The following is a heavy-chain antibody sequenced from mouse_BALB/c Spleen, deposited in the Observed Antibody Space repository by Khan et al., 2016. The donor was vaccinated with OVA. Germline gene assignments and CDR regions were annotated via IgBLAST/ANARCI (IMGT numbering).Heavy chain of an antibody. V-gene: IGHV5-9-3*01. CDR1: GFTFSSYA. CDR2: ISSGGTYT. D-gene: IGHD1-1*01. CDR3: ARPPITTVVATSYWFFDV. J-gene: IGHJ1*01. Sequence: EVELVESGGGLVKPGGSLKLSCAASGFTFSSYAMSWVRQTPEKRLEWVATISSGGTYTYYPDSVKGRFTISRDNAKNTLYLQMSSLRSEDTAMYYCARPPITTVVATSYWFFDVWGAGTTVTVST.